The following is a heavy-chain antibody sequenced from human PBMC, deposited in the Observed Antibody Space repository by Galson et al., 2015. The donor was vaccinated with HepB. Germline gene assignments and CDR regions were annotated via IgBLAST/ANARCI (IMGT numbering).Heavy chain of an antibody. CDR2: ISSSSSYI. J-gene: IGHJ4*02. CDR3: ARDQDTAMVTTPFDY. Sequence: LRLSCAASGFTFSSYSMNWVRQAPGKGLEWVSSISSSSSYIYYADSVKGRFTISRDNAKNSLYLQMNSLRAEDTAVYYCARDQDTAMVTTPFDYWGQGTLVTVSS. D-gene: IGHD5-18*01. CDR1: GFTFSSYS. V-gene: IGHV3-21*01.